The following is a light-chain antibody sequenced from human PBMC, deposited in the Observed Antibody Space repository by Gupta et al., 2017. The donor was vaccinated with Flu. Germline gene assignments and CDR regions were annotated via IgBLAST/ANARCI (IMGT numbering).Light chain of an antibody. CDR2: ENN. CDR3: GTWDSSLSVRV. J-gene: IGLJ3*02. CDR1: SSNIGNNY. Sequence: QSVLTQPPSMSAAPGQKFPISCSGSSSNIGNNYVSWFQQFPGTAPKLLIYENNKRPSGIPDRFSGSKSGTSATLGITGLQTGDEADYYCGTWDSSLSVRVFGGGTKLTVL. V-gene: IGLV1-51*02.